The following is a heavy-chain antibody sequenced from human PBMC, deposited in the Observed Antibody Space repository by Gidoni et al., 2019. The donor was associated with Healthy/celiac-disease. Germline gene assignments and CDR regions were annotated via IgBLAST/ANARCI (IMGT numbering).Heavy chain of an antibody. V-gene: IGHV3-74*01. CDR3: ARGGITMVRGVIISGGATDY. Sequence: EVQLVESGGGLVQPGGSLRLSCAASGFTFSSYWMHWVRQAPGKGLVWVSRINSDGSSTSYADSVKGRFTISRDNAKNTLYLQMNSLRAEDTAVYYCARGGITMVRGVIISGGATDYWGQGTLVTVSS. D-gene: IGHD3-10*01. CDR1: GFTFSSYW. CDR2: INSDGSST. J-gene: IGHJ4*02.